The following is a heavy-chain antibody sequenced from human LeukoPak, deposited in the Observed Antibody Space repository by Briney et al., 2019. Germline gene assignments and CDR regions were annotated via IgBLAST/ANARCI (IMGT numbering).Heavy chain of an antibody. D-gene: IGHD2-2*02. CDR3: TRGGVVPAAIGAFDI. CDR1: GYTFTSYD. J-gene: IGHJ3*02. CDR2: MNPNSGNT. V-gene: IGHV1-8*03. Sequence: ASVKVSCKASGYTFTSYDINWVRQATGQGLEWMGWMNPNSGNTGYAQKFQGRVTITRNTSISTAYMELSSLRSEDTAEYYCTRGGVVPAAIGAFDIWGQGTMVTVSS.